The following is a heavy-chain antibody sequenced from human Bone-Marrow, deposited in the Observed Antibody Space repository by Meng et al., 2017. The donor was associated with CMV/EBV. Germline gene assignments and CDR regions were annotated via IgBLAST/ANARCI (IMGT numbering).Heavy chain of an antibody. CDR3: ARGPSGSFGGVDY. CDR1: GFTFSSYA. D-gene: IGHD1-26*01. CDR2: ISYDGSNK. J-gene: IGHJ4*02. V-gene: IGHV3-30*14. Sequence: GESLKISCAASGFTFSSYAMHWVRQAPGKGLEWVAVISYDGSNKYYADSVKGRFTISRDNSKNTLYLQMNSLRAEETALYYCARGPSGSFGGVDYWGPGTLVTVSS.